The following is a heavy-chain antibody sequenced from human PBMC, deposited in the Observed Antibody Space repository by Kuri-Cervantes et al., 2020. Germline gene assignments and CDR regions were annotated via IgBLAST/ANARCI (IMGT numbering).Heavy chain of an antibody. CDR3: TRDLNSRGKGAY. CDR2: IKPDGSVT. CDR1: GFTFSSYA. J-gene: IGHJ4*02. D-gene: IGHD1-14*01. Sequence: GESLKISCAASGFTFSSYAMSWVRQAPGKGLEWVANIKPDGSVTFYVDSVKGRFTISRDNAKNSLSLQMNSLRVEDTAVYYCTRDLNSRGKGAYWDQGTLVTVSS. V-gene: IGHV3-7*01.